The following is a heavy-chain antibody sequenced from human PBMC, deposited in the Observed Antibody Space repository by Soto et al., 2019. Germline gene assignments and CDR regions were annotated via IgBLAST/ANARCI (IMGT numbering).Heavy chain of an antibody. Sequence: TGGSLILSFSCSGFSFSMYSMHLVRQSPGKGLDWVSLVSDSGLTTYYADSVKGRFTISRDNSKNTLYLQMNSLTAEDTAVYYCATDVPTYNYDSSGFYNWLDPWGQGTLVTVSS. J-gene: IGHJ5*02. D-gene: IGHD3-22*01. CDR3: ATDVPTYNYDSSGFYNWLDP. V-gene: IGHV3-23*01. CDR1: GFSFSMYS. CDR2: VSDSGLTT.